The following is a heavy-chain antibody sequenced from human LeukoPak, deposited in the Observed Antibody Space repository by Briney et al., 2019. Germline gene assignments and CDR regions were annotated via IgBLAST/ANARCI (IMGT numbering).Heavy chain of an antibody. V-gene: IGHV4-59*01. D-gene: IGHD3-22*01. CDR3: ARVNRNYSDSSGYYDY. CDR1: GGSISSYY. J-gene: IGHJ4*02. CDR2: IYYSGST. Sequence: PSETLSLTCTVSGGSISSYYWSWIRQPPGKGLEWIGYIYYSGSTNYNPSLKSRVTISVDTSKNQFSLKLSSVTAADTAVYYCARVNRNYSDSSGYYDYWGQGTLVTVSS.